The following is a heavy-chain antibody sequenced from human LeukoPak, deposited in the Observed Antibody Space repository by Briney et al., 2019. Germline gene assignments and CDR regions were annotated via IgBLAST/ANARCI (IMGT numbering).Heavy chain of an antibody. Sequence: SVKVSGKASGGTFISYAITWVRQAPGQGLEWMGRIIPIFGTANYAQKFHGRVTNTTDESTSTTYMELSTLRSDDTTVYYCARERPPGDSSNWFLEGYFDIWGQGTLVTVSS. D-gene: IGHD6-13*01. CDR1: GGTFISYA. V-gene: IGHV1-69*05. CDR3: ARERPPGDSSNWFLEGYFDI. J-gene: IGHJ4*02. CDR2: IIPIFGTA.